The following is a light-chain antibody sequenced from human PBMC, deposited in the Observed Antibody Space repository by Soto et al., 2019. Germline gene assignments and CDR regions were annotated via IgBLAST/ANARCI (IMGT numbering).Light chain of an antibody. J-gene: IGLJ1*01. Sequence: QSVLTQPASVSGSPGQSRTISCTGTSSNVGSYNLVSWYQQHPGKAPKLMIYEVSKRPSGVSNRFSGSKSGNTASLTISGLQAEDEADYHCCSYAGSYTYVFGPGTKVTVL. CDR1: SSNVGSYNL. V-gene: IGLV2-23*02. CDR2: EVS. CDR3: CSYAGSYTYV.